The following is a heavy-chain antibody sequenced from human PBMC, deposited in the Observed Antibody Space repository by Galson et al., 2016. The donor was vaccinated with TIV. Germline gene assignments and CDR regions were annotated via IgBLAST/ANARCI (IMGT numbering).Heavy chain of an antibody. CDR2: IYPGDSET. CDR1: GYTFTNYW. Sequence: QSGAEVKKPGESLKISCKGSGYTFTNYWTVWVRQMPGKGLEWMGIIYPGDSETTYSPSFQGQVTISADNSISTAYLQWGSLKASDTAMYYCARHHGDDMPSGSYPYYFGMDVWGQGTAVTVSS. V-gene: IGHV5-51*01. CDR3: ARHHGDDMPSGSYPYYFGMDV. J-gene: IGHJ6*02. D-gene: IGHD4-17*01.